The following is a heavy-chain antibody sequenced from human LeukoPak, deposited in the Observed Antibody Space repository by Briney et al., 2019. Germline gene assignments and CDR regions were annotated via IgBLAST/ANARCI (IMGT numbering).Heavy chain of an antibody. J-gene: IGHJ4*02. CDR3: ATGSYSSGWYGLG. Sequence: SVKVSCRASGGTFSSYAISWVRQAPGQGLEWMGRIIPIFGTANYAQKFQGRVTITTDESTSTAYMELSSLRSEDTAVYYCATGSYSSGWYGLGWGQGTLVTVSS. CDR2: IIPIFGTA. D-gene: IGHD6-19*01. V-gene: IGHV1-69*05. CDR1: GGTFSSYA.